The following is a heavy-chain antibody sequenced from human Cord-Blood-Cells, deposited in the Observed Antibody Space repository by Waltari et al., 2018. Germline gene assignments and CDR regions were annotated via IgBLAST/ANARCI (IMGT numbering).Heavy chain of an antibody. CDR1: GGSFSGYY. J-gene: IGHJ3*02. CDR3: ARTDASGADYIWGSYRYAFDI. V-gene: IGHV4-34*01. CDR2: VNHSGST. D-gene: IGHD3-16*02. Sequence: QVQLQQWGAGLLKPSETLSLTCAVYGGSFSGYYWSWIRQPPGKGLEWIGEVNHSGSTNHNPSLKSRVTISVDTSKNQFSLKLSSVTAADTAVYYCARTDASGADYIWGSYRYAFDIWGQGTMVTVSS.